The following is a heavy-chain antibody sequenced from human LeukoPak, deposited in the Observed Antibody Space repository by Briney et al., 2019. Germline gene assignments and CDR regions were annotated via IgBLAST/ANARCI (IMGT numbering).Heavy chain of an antibody. CDR1: GGSVSSGSYY. V-gene: IGHV4-61*01. Sequence: SETLSLTCTVSGGSVSSGSYYWSWIRQPPGKGLEWIGYIYYSGSTNYNPSLKSRVTISVDTSKNQFSLKLSSVTAADTAVYYCSGDLAVAGIHYYGMDVWGQGTTVTVSS. D-gene: IGHD6-19*01. J-gene: IGHJ6*02. CDR3: SGDLAVAGIHYYGMDV. CDR2: IYYSGST.